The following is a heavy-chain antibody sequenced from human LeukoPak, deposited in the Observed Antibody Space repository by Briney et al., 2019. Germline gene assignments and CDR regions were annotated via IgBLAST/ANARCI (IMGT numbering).Heavy chain of an antibody. CDR2: IYYSGST. J-gene: IGHJ4*02. CDR3: ARDNPVAGTLDY. Sequence: SETLSLTCTVSGGSISSYYWSWLRQPPGKGLEWIGYIYYSGSTNYNPSLKSRVTISVDTSKNQFSLKLSSVTAADTAVYYCARDNPVAGTLDYWGQGTLVTVSS. CDR1: GGSISSYY. V-gene: IGHV4-59*01. D-gene: IGHD6-19*01.